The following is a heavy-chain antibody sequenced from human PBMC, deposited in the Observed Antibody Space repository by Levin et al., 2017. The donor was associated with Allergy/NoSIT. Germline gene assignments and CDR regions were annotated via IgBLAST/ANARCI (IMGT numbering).Heavy chain of an antibody. Sequence: SLKISCAASGFNFDEYAMHWVRQGPGKGLEWVSGIIWNSETMGYADSVKGRFTISRDNAKNSLYLQMNSLRPEDTAVYYCVKDIYLGQWPQQYGMDVWGQGTTVTVS. J-gene: IGHJ6*02. CDR1: GFNFDEYA. D-gene: IGHD6-19*01. CDR2: IIWNSETM. V-gene: IGHV3-9*01. CDR3: VKDIYLGQWPQQYGMDV.